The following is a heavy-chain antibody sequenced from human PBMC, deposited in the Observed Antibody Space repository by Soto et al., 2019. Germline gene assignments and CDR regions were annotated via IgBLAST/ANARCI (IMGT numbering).Heavy chain of an antibody. CDR2: MYNTGST. Sequence: SETLSLTCTVSGGSISGYYWSWIRQPPGKGLEWIGYMYNTGSTVYNPSLKSRVTISVDTSKNQFSLKLSSVTAADTAVYYCARVTGRYYYGMDVWGQGTTVTVSS. V-gene: IGHV4-59*12. CDR3: ARVTGRYYYGMDV. CDR1: GGSISGYY. J-gene: IGHJ6*02.